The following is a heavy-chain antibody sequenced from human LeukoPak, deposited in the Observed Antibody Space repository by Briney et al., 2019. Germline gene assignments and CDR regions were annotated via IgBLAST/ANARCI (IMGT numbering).Heavy chain of an antibody. V-gene: IGHV4-39*01. Sequence: SETLSLTCTVSGGSISSSSYYWGWIRQPPGKGLEWIGSIYYSGSTYYNPSLKSRVTISVDTSKNQFSLKLSSVTAADTAVYYCASGYCSSTSCYLDAFDIWGQGTMVTVSS. J-gene: IGHJ3*02. CDR3: ASGYCSSTSCYLDAFDI. CDR2: IYYSGST. CDR1: GGSISSSSYY. D-gene: IGHD2-2*01.